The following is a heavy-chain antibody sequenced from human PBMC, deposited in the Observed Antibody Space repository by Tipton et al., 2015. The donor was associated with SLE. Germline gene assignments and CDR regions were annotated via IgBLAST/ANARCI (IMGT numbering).Heavy chain of an antibody. J-gene: IGHJ3*02. Sequence: SLRLPCAASGFTFSSYWMGWVRQAPGKGLEWVANIKQDGSEKYYVDSVKGRFTISRDNAKNSLYLQMNSLRAEDTAVYYCARVSRLGAFDAFDIWGQGTMVTVSS. CDR1: GFTFSSYW. CDR2: IKQDGSEK. V-gene: IGHV3-7*01. CDR3: ARVSRLGAFDAFDI. D-gene: IGHD1-26*01.